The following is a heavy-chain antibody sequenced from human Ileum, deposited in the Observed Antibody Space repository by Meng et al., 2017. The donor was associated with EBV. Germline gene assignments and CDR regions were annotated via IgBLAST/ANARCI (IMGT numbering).Heavy chain of an antibody. V-gene: IGHV4-30-4*01. Sequence: VQLHASGPGLVKPSQTLSLTSTVSGGSISSSNYDWRWIRQPPGKGLEWSGHIYNSGSTYYNPSLKSRITISVDTSKNQFSLKLSSVTAADTAVYYCASGQKGYFDLWGRGTLVTVSS. CDR2: IYNSGST. J-gene: IGHJ2*01. CDR1: GGSISSSNYD. CDR3: ASGQKGYFDL.